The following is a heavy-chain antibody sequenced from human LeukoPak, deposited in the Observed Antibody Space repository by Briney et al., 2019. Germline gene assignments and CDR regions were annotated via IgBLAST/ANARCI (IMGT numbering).Heavy chain of an antibody. V-gene: IGHV3-33*06. D-gene: IGHD4-11*01. CDR3: AKDAQRGFDYSNSLES. CDR2: IWNDGSDK. Sequence: GGSLRLSCVTSGFTFSHHAMHWVRQAPGKGLEWVAVIWNDGSDKYYGDSVKGRFTISRDNAKKTVYLQMNSLRVEETAVYYCAKDAQRGFDYSNSLESWGQGALVTVSS. CDR1: GFTFSHHA. J-gene: IGHJ4*02.